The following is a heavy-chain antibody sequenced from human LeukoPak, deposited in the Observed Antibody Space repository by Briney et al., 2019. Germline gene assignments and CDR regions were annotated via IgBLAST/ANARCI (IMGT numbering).Heavy chain of an antibody. V-gene: IGHV4-4*07. CDR3: ARGRRAARHYYYYMDV. Sequence: PSETLSLTCTVSGGSISIYYWNWIRQPAGKGLEWIGRIFTSGITNYNPSLKSRVTISVDTSKNQFSLKLSSVTAADTAVYYCARGRRAARHYYYYMDVWGKGTTVTVSS. CDR2: IFTSGIT. D-gene: IGHD6-6*01. J-gene: IGHJ6*03. CDR1: GGSISIYY.